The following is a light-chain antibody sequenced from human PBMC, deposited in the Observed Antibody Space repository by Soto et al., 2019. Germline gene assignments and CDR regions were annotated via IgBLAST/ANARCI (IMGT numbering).Light chain of an antibody. CDR1: QSVSFF. J-gene: IGKJ1*01. CDR3: QQYDTYST. CDR2: DAS. V-gene: IGKV1-5*01. Sequence: DVRLTQSPSSLSASVGDRVTITCRASQSVSFFLSWYQQKPGKTPNLLIYDASNLGSGVPSRFSGSGSGTEFTLTISSLQPDDFATYYCQQYDTYSTFGQGTKVEIK.